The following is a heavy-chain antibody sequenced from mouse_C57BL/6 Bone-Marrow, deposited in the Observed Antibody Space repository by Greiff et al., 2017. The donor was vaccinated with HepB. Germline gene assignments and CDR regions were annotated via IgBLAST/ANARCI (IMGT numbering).Heavy chain of an antibody. V-gene: IGHV14-4*01. CDR3: TTPLRGRRRYFDV. J-gene: IGHJ1*03. CDR2: IDPENGDT. D-gene: IGHD1-1*01. CDR1: GFNIKDDY. Sequence: EVKLVESGAELVRPGASVKLSCTASGFNIKDDYMHWVKQRPEQGLEWIGWIDPENGDTEYASKFQGKATITADTSSNTAYLQISSLTSEDTAVSYCTTPLRGRRRYFDVWGTGTTVTVSS.